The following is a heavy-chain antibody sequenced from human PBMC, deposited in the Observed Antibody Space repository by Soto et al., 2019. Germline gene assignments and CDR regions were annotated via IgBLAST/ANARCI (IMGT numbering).Heavy chain of an antibody. Sequence: PGGSLRLSCAASEFAFSSYCMHWVRQAPGKGLEWVAVVSHDGRNTHYADSVKGRFTISRDSSKDTVSLEMTSLRAEDTAVYYCAKGGRQWLVTSDFNYGGQGALVTVSS. CDR3: AKGGRQWLVTSDFNY. J-gene: IGHJ4*02. CDR1: EFAFSSYC. D-gene: IGHD6-19*01. V-gene: IGHV3-30*18. CDR2: VSHDGRNT.